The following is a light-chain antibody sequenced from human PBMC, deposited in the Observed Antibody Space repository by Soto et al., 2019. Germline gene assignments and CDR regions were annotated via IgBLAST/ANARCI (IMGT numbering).Light chain of an antibody. CDR2: DTS. Sequence: EVVMTQSPATLSVSPGERATLSCRASRGIGSTLAWYQQKPGQTPRLLIYDTSTRATGVPARFIGSASGTEFTLTITSLQSEDFALYYCQHYVTWPLAFGGGTRLENK. CDR1: RGIGST. CDR3: QHYVTWPLA. J-gene: IGKJ4*01. V-gene: IGKV3-15*01.